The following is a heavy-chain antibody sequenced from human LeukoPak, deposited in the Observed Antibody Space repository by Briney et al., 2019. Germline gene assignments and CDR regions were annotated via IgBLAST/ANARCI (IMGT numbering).Heavy chain of an antibody. CDR3: ARVMSSGWYFPPNAFDI. CDR1: GFTVSSNY. D-gene: IGHD6-19*01. Sequence: GGSLRLSCAASGFTVSSNYMSWVRQAPGKGLEWVSVIYSGGSTYYADSVKGRFTISRDNSKNTLYLQMNSLRAEDTAVYYCARVMSSGWYFPPNAFDIWGQGTMVTVSS. CDR2: IYSGGST. J-gene: IGHJ3*02. V-gene: IGHV3-53*01.